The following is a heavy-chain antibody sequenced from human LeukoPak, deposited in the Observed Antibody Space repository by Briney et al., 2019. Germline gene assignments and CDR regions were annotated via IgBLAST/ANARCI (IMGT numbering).Heavy chain of an antibody. Sequence: SETLSLTCTDSGDSISSSYYWGWIRQPPGEGLEWIGSIYYTGSTYYNPSLKSRVTISVDTSKNQFSLRLTSVTAADTAVYYCVTLTGTTWDYWGQGTLVTVSS. J-gene: IGHJ4*02. CDR2: IYYTGST. CDR3: VTLTGTTWDY. V-gene: IGHV4-39*01. D-gene: IGHD1-7*01. CDR1: GDSISSSYY.